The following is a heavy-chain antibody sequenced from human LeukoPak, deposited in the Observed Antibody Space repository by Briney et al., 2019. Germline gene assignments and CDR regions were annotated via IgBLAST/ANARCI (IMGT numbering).Heavy chain of an antibody. CDR3: AKDRVGNSRGWYDY. CDR2: IDWISGSI. Sequence: GGPLRLFCAASGFTFDDYAMHWVRQAPGKGLEWGSGIDWISGSIGYADAVKGRFTISRGNAKNSLYLQMNSLRAEDTALYYCAKDRVGNSRGWYDYWGQGTLVTVSS. J-gene: IGHJ4*02. V-gene: IGHV3-9*01. D-gene: IGHD6-19*01. CDR1: GFTFDDYA.